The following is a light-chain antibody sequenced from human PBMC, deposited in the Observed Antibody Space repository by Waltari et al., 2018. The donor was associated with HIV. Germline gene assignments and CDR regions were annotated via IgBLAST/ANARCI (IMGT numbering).Light chain of an antibody. CDR3: CSYAGNYTLI. CDR2: DVT. V-gene: IGLV2-11*01. CDR1: RSYVGGFTS. Sequence: QSALTQRRSVPASPGQSVTISCAGTRSYVGGFTSVSWYQQHPGKAPKLMIYDVTKRPSGVPDRFSGSKSGNTASLTISGLQADDEADYYCCSYAGNYTLIFGGGTKLTVL. J-gene: IGLJ2*01.